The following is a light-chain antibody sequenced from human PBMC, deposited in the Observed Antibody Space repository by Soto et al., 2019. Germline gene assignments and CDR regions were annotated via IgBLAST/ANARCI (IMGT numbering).Light chain of an antibody. CDR2: RNN. Sequence: QSVLTQPPSASGTPGQRVTISCSGSSSHIGSNYVYCYQQLPGTAPKLLIYRNNQRPSGVPDRFYGSKSGTSASLAISGLRSEEEADYYCAAWDDSLSGPVFGGGTQLTVL. CDR1: SSHIGSNY. V-gene: IGLV1-47*01. CDR3: AAWDDSLSGPV. J-gene: IGLJ3*02.